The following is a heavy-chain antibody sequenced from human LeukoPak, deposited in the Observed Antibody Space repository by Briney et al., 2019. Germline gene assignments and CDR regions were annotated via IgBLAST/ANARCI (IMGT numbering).Heavy chain of an antibody. V-gene: IGHV3-23*01. Sequence: GGSLRLSCAASGFTFSSYAISWVRQAPGKGLEWVSGISGSGGSTYYADSVKGRFTISRDNSKNTLYLQMNSLRAEDTAVYYCAKGGYSGYDLSLPFDYWGQGTLVTVSS. CDR3: AKGGYSGYDLSLPFDY. J-gene: IGHJ4*02. D-gene: IGHD5-12*01. CDR2: ISGSGGST. CDR1: GFTFSSYA.